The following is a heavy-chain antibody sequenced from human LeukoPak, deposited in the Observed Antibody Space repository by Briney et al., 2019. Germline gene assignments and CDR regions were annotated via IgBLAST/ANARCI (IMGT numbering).Heavy chain of an antibody. CDR2: IHYTGST. Sequence: PSETLSLTCTVSGGSINSYCWSWIRQPPGKGPECIGYIHYTGSTNYNPSLKSRVTISVDTSKSQFSLKLSSVTAADTAIYYCARGGYYGSGNDFRFDPWGQGTLVTVSS. D-gene: IGHD3-10*01. CDR1: GGSINSYC. J-gene: IGHJ5*02. CDR3: ARGGYYGSGNDFRFDP. V-gene: IGHV4-59*01.